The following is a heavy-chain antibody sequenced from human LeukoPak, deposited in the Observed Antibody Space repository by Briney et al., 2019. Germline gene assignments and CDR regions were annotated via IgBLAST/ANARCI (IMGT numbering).Heavy chain of an antibody. CDR1: GFTFSSYA. CDR2: ISYDGSNK. J-gene: IGHJ3*02. D-gene: IGHD1-1*01. CDR3: ARALDAFDI. V-gene: IGHV3-30-3*01. Sequence: PGGSLRLSCAASGFTFSSYAMHGVCQAPGKGLEWVAVISYDGSNKYYADSVKGRFTISRDNSKNTLYLQMNSLRAEDTAVYYCARALDAFDIWGQGTMVTVSS.